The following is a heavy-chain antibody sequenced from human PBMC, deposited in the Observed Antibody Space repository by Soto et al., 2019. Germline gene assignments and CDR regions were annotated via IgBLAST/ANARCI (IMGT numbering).Heavy chain of an antibody. J-gene: IGHJ5*02. CDR2: MNPNSGNT. V-gene: IGHV1-8*01. CDR1: GYTFTSYD. Sequence: ASVKVSCKASGYTFTSYDINWVRQATGQGLEWMGWMNPNSGNTGYAQKFQGRVTMTRNTSISTAYMELSSLRSEDTAVYYCARAARSSSIKNNWFDPCGQGTLVTVS. D-gene: IGHD6-6*01. CDR3: ARAARSSSIKNNWFDP.